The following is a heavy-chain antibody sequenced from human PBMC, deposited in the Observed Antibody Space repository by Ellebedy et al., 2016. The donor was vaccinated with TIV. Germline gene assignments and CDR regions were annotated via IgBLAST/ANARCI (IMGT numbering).Heavy chain of an antibody. J-gene: IGHJ4*02. V-gene: IGHV1-18*04. CDR1: GHTFTSDG. D-gene: IGHD1-1*01. CDR3: ARGITGPVDLGY. Sequence: AASVKVSCKASGHTFTSDGFGWVRQAPGQGLEWMGWINTYNGNTNSSKSFQARVTMTTDTSTNTAYLDLRSLRPDDTAVYYCARGITGPVDLGYWGQGTLVTVSS. CDR2: INTYNGNT.